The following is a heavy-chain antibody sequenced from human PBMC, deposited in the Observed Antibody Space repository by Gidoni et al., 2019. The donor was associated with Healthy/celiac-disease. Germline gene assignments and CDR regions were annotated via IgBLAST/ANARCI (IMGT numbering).Heavy chain of an antibody. CDR2: IYPGDSDT. D-gene: IGHD2-21*01. Sequence: EVPLVPSGAEVQKPGESLKISCKGSGYSFTSYWIGWVRQMPGKGLEWMGIIYPGDSDTRYSQSFQGQVTISADKSISTAYLQWSSLKASDTAMYYCARSYCGGDCYHLNFDDWGQGTLVTVSS. J-gene: IGHJ4*02. V-gene: IGHV5-51*01. CDR1: GYSFTSYW. CDR3: ARSYCGGDCYHLNFDD.